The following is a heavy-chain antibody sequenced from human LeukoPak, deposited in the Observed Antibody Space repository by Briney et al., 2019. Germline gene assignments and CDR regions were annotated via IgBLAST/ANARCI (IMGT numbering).Heavy chain of an antibody. Sequence: GGSLRLSCAASGFTFSDYYMSWIRQAPGKGLEWVSYISSSGSTIYYADSVKGRFTISRDNAKNSLYLQTNSLRAEDTAVYYCARDRSNDFWSPSPYYFDYWGQGTLVTVSS. V-gene: IGHV3-11*01. CDR1: GFTFSDYY. D-gene: IGHD3-3*01. J-gene: IGHJ4*02. CDR2: ISSSGSTI. CDR3: ARDRSNDFWSPSPYYFDY.